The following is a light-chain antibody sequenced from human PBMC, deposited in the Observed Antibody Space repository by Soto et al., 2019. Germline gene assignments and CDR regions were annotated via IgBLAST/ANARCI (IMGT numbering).Light chain of an antibody. J-gene: IGLJ2*01. CDR1: SSNIGAGYD. CDR3: QSYDSSLSGSV. V-gene: IGLV1-40*01. Sequence: QAVVTQPPSVSGAQGQRVTISCTGSSSNIGAGYDVHWYQQLPGTAPKLLIYGNSNRPSGVPDRFSGSKSSTSASLAITGLQAEDEADYYCQSYDSSLSGSVFGGGTKLTVL. CDR2: GNS.